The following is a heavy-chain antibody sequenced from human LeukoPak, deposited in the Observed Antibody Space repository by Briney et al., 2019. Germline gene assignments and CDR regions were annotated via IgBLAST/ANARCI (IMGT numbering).Heavy chain of an antibody. V-gene: IGHV3-66*01. CDR3: ARDLVVAGLVP. CDR1: GFTFSSYW. CDR2: IYSGGRT. J-gene: IGHJ5*02. D-gene: IGHD3-22*01. Sequence: GGSLRLSCAASGFTFSSYWMHWVRQAPGKGLEWVSVIYSGGRTYYAESVKGRFTISRDSSTNTLFLQMNSLRAEDTAIYYCARDLVVAGLVPWGQGTLVLVSS.